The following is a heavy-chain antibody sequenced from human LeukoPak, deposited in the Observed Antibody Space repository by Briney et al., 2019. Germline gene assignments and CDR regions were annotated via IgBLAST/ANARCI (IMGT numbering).Heavy chain of an antibody. D-gene: IGHD2-2*01. CDR1: GYTFTDYY. Sequence: ASVKVSCKXSGYTFTDYYLHWVRQAPRQGLEWMGRINPNSGDTNYAQDFQDRVTMTRDTSITTAYMELSSLRSDDTAMYYCARRYLDYWGQGTLVTVSS. CDR2: INPNSGDT. V-gene: IGHV1-2*06. CDR3: ARRYLDY. J-gene: IGHJ4*02.